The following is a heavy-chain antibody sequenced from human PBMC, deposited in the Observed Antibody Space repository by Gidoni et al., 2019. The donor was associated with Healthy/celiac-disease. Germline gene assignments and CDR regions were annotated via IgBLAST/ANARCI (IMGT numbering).Heavy chain of an antibody. D-gene: IGHD5-12*01. CDR2: IIPIFGTA. J-gene: IGHJ4*02. Sequence: QVQLVQSGAEVTKPGSSVKVSCKASGGTFSSYAISWVRQAPGQGLEWMGGIIPIFGTANYAQKFQGRVTITADESTSTAYMELSSLRSEDTAVYYCARFRDGYNYEGYFDYWGQGTLVTVSS. V-gene: IGHV1-69*01. CDR3: ARFRDGYNYEGYFDY. CDR1: GGTFSSYA.